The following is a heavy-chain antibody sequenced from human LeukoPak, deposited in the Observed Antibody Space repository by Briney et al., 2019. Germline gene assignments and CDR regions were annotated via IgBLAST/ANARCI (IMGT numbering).Heavy chain of an antibody. D-gene: IGHD2-15*01. CDR3: ARDHLDGSGYLDY. CDR1: GFTFSTYT. J-gene: IGHJ4*02. V-gene: IGHV3-33*08. CDR2: IWYDGSNK. Sequence: GGSLRLSCVASGFTFSTYTMNWIRQAPGKGLEWVAVIWYDGSNKYHADSVKGRFTISRDNSKNTLYLQMNSLRAEDTAVYYCARDHLDGSGYLDYWGQGTLVTVSS.